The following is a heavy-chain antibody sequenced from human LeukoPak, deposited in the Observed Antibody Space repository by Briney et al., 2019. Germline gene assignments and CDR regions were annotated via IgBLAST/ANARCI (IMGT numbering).Heavy chain of an antibody. CDR1: GGSFSGYY. D-gene: IGHD3-22*01. CDR3: ARLRMSGYYYFFDY. V-gene: IGHV4-34*01. J-gene: IGHJ4*02. Sequence: TSETLSLTCAVYGGSFSGYYWSWIRQPPGKGLEWIGEINHSGSTNYNPSLKSRVTISVDTSKNQFSLKLSSVTAADTAVYYCARLRMSGYYYFFDYWGQGTLVTVSS. CDR2: INHSGST.